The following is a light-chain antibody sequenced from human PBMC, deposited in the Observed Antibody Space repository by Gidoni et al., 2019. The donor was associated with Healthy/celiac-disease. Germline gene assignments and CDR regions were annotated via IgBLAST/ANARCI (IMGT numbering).Light chain of an antibody. V-gene: IGKV6D-21*02. J-gene: IGKJ1*01. Sequence: ILLTQAPDVPSVTPTDKVTITCRASQSISSSLHWYQQKPDQAPKLLIKYASQSITGVPSRFSGSGSGTDFTLTISSLEAEDAAAYYCHQSSSLPWTFGQGTKVEIK. CDR3: HQSSSLPWT. CDR2: YAS. CDR1: QSISSS.